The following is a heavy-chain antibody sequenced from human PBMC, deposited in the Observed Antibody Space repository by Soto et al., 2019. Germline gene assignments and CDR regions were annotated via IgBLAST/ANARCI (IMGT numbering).Heavy chain of an antibody. CDR3: ASLGYCSGGSCTIDY. CDR1: GGSFSGYY. D-gene: IGHD2-15*01. Sequence: SETLSLTCAVYGGSFSGYYWSWIRQPPGKGLEWIGEINHSGSTNYNPSLKSRVTISVDTSKNQFSLKLSSVTAADTAVYYCASLGYCSGGSCTIDYWGQGTLVTVSS. V-gene: IGHV4-34*01. J-gene: IGHJ4*02. CDR2: INHSGST.